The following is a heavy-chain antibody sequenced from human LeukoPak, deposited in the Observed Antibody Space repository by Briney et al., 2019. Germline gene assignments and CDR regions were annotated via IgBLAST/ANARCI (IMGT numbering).Heavy chain of an antibody. CDR3: ARDRRYDSSGYP. CDR2: IIPILGIA. D-gene: IGHD3-22*01. Sequence: SVKVSCKASGGTFSSYAISWVRQAPGQGLEWMGRIIPILGIANYAQKFQGRVTITADKSTSTAYMELSSLRSEDTAVYYCARDRRYDSSGYPWGQGTLVTVSS. CDR1: GGTFSSYA. J-gene: IGHJ5*02. V-gene: IGHV1-69*04.